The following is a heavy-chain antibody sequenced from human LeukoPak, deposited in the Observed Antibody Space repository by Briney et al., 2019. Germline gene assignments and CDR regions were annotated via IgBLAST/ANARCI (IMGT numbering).Heavy chain of an antibody. CDR3: ARETPARTVTMSSGDY. CDR1: GFTFSDYY. J-gene: IGHJ4*02. CDR2: ISSSGSTI. D-gene: IGHD4-17*01. V-gene: IGHV3-11*01. Sequence: GGSLRLSCAASGFTFSDYYMSWIRQAPGKGLEWVSYISSSGSTIYYADSVKGRFTISRDNAKNSLYLQMNSLRAEDTAVYYCARETPARTVTMSSGDYWGQGTLVTVSS.